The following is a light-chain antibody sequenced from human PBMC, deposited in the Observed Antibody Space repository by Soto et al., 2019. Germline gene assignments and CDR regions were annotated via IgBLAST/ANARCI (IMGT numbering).Light chain of an antibody. V-gene: IGKV3-20*01. CDR1: QSVSTDY. CDR3: QQYHRSFT. CDR2: GSS. J-gene: IGKJ3*01. Sequence: ETVLTQSTGTLSLSPGERATLSCRASQSVSTDYLAWYQQKPGQAPRLLIYGSSSRDTGIPDRFSGSGSGTDFTLTISRLEPEDFAVYSCQQYHRSFTFGPGTKVDIK.